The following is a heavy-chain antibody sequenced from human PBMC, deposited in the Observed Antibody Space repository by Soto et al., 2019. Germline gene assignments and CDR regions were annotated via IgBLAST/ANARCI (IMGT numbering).Heavy chain of an antibody. J-gene: IGHJ5*02. CDR3: AKNQGVELVPLATVDWFDP. CDR1: GYSLSSGYY. V-gene: IGHV4-38-2*01. CDR2: IYHSGST. Sequence: SETLSLTCAVSGYSLSSGYYWGWIRQPPGKGLEWIGSIYHSGSTYYNPSLKSRVTISVDTSKNQFSLKLSSVTAEDTAVYHCAKNQGVELVPLATVDWFDPWGQGSVVTVSS. D-gene: IGHD1-26*01.